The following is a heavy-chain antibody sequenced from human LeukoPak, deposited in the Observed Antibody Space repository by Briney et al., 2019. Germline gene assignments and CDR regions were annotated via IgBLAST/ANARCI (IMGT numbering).Heavy chain of an antibody. J-gene: IGHJ3*02. CDR2: IYYSGST. V-gene: IGHV4-39*07. CDR1: GGSISSSSYY. CDR3: VRKDLDDSSGWTPPDAFDI. Sequence: SETLSLTCTVSGGSISSSSYYWGWIRQPPGKGLEWIGSIYYSGSTYYNPSLKSRVTISVDTSKNQFSLKLSSVTAADTAVYYCVRKDLDDSSGWTPPDAFDIWGQGTMVTVSS. D-gene: IGHD3-22*01.